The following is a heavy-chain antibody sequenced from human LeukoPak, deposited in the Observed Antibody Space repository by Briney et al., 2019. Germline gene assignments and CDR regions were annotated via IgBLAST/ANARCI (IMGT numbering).Heavy chain of an antibody. CDR2: IYYSGST. Sequence: SETLSLTCTVSGGXISSSSYYWGWIRQPPGKGLEWIGSIYYSGSTYYNPSLKSRVTISVDTSKNQFSLKLSSVTAADTAVYYCARSRWLQLPFDYWGQGTLVTVSS. D-gene: IGHD5-24*01. V-gene: IGHV4-39*01. J-gene: IGHJ4*02. CDR3: ARSRWLQLPFDY. CDR1: GGXISSSSYY.